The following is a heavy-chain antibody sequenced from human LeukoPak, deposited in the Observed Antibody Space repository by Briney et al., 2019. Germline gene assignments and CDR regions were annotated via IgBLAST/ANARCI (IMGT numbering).Heavy chain of an antibody. CDR2: IKQDGSEK. CDR3: ARTYGDLYYYYYYGMDV. D-gene: IGHD4-17*01. J-gene: IGHJ6*02. Sequence: PGGSLRLSCAASGFTFSSYWMSWVSQAPGKGLEWVANIKQDGSEKYYVDSVKGRFTISRDNAKNSLYLQMNSLRAEDTAVYYCARTYGDLYYYYYYGMDVWGQGTTVTVSS. V-gene: IGHV3-7*01. CDR1: GFTFSSYW.